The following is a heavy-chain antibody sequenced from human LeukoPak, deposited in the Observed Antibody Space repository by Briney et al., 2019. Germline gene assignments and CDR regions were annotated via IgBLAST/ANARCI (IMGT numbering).Heavy chain of an antibody. Sequence: PGGSLRLSCAASGFTFSSYWMHWVRQAPGKGLVWVSRINTDGSSTSYADSVKGRFTISRDNSKNTLYLQMNSLRAEDTAVYYCAKDGGSWFGELFYFDYWGQGTLVTVSS. CDR2: INTDGSST. D-gene: IGHD3-10*01. J-gene: IGHJ4*02. V-gene: IGHV3-74*01. CDR1: GFTFSSYW. CDR3: AKDGGSWFGELFYFDY.